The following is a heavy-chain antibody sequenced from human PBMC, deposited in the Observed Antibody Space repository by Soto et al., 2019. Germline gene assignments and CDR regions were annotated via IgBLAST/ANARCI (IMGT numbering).Heavy chain of an antibody. CDR1: GFTFSSYA. D-gene: IGHD3-22*01. CDR2: ISGSGGST. Sequence: EVQLLESGGGLVQPGGSLRLSCAASGFTFSSYAMSWVRQAPGKGLEWVSAISGSGGSTYYADSVKGRFTISRDNSKNTLYLQMNSLRAEDTAVYFCANHQGYDSSYDAFDIWGQGTMVTVSS. V-gene: IGHV3-23*01. CDR3: ANHQGYDSSYDAFDI. J-gene: IGHJ3*02.